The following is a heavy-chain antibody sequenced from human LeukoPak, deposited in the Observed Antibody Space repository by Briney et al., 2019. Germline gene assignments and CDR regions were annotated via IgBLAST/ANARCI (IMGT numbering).Heavy chain of an antibody. CDR3: ARDMLEVVAGTLDY. Sequence: PGGSLRLSCAASGFIFSSFAMSWVRQAPGKGLEWVANIKQDGSEKYYVDSVKGRFTISRDNAKNSLYLQMNSLRAEDTAVYYCARDMLEVVAGTLDYWGQGTLVTVSS. V-gene: IGHV3-7*01. CDR2: IKQDGSEK. D-gene: IGHD6-19*01. J-gene: IGHJ4*02. CDR1: GFIFSSFA.